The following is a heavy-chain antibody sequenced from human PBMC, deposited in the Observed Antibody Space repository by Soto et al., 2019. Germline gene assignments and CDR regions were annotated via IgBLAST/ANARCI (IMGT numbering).Heavy chain of an antibody. CDR1: GFNFSSYA. V-gene: IGHV3-23*01. CDR3: AKDQLAVAGLNWFDP. J-gene: IGHJ5*02. D-gene: IGHD6-19*01. CDR2: ICGSDGNT. Sequence: GGSLRLSCAASGFNFSSYAMTWVRQAPGKGLEWVAVICGSDGNTYSTDSVKGRLTTSRDNSKKTLCVQVNSLRVEDTAVYYCAKDQLAVAGLNWFDPWGQGTLVTVSS.